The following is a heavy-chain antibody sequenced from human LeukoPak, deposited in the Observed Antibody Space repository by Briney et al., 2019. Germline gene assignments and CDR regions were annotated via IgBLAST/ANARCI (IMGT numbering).Heavy chain of an antibody. CDR1: GFTFTNYW. D-gene: IGHD6-6*01. CDR3: VGTIASRGSEY. J-gene: IGHJ4*02. Sequence: GGSLRLSCAASGFTFTNYWMHWVRQAPGMGLVWVSRLPPDELGIIYADSVKGRFTVSRDNAKNTVYLQMNNLRVDDTAMCYCVGTIASRGSEYWGQGALVTVSS. V-gene: IGHV3-74*01. CDR2: LPPDELGI.